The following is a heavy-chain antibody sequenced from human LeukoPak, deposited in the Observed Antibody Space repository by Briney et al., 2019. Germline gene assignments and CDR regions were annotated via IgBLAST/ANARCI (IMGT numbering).Heavy chain of an antibody. CDR1: GFTFNSYA. D-gene: IGHD1-14*01. CDR3: AKDPGAIPSPGIQEVYYY. Sequence: PGGSLRLSCEASGFTFNSYAMIWFRQAPGKGLEWVSTVSGSGDSTYYADSVKGRFTISRDNSKKTLYLQMNSLRAEDTAVYYCAKDPGAIPSPGIQEVYYYWGQGTLVTVSS. V-gene: IGHV3-23*01. J-gene: IGHJ4*02. CDR2: VSGSGDST.